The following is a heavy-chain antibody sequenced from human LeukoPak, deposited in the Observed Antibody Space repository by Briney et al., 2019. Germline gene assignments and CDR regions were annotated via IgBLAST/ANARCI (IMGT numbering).Heavy chain of an antibody. D-gene: IGHD4-11*01. CDR2: ISSSTSYI. CDR3: ARASNDYSPPFDP. CDR1: GFTFSSYS. J-gene: IGHJ5*02. Sequence: GGSLRLSCAASGFTFSSYSMNWIRQAPGKGLEWVSSISSSTSYIYYADSVKGRFTISRDNSKNTLYLQMNSLRAEDTAVYYCARASNDYSPPFDPWGQGTLVTVSS. V-gene: IGHV3-21*04.